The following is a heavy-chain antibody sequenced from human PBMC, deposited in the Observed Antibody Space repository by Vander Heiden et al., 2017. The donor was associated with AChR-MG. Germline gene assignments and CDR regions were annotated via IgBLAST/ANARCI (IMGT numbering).Heavy chain of an antibody. CDR3: IAGVGASEYDY. Sequence: EVQLVESGGGLVMPGGSLGLSGAASGFTFSNSWMTWVRQAPGKGLEWVGRITRKIDGETTDHAPPVKGRFTISRDDSKNTLYLEMNSLKTEDTAIYYCIAGVGASEYDYWGQGTLVTVSS. D-gene: IGHD1-26*01. CDR1: GFTFSNSW. V-gene: IGHV3-15*01. CDR2: ITRKIDGETT. J-gene: IGHJ4*02.